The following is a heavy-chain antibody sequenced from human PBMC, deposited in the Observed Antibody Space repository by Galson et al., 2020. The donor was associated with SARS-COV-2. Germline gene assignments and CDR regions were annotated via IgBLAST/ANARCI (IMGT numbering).Heavy chain of an antibody. V-gene: IGHV3-7*01. CDR3: VRPSIAVIWGGY. J-gene: IGHJ4*02. CDR2: IKQDGSDK. CDR1: GFTFSNSW. D-gene: IGHD6-19*01. Sequence: GGSLRLSCAASGFTFSNSWMTWVRQAPGKGLEWVANIKQDGSDKYYADSVKGRFTISRDNAKNSLYLQMNSLRVEDTAVYYCVRPSIAVIWGGYWGQGTPVTVSS.